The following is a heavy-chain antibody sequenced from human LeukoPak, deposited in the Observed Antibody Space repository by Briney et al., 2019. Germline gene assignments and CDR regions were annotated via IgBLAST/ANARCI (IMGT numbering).Heavy chain of an antibody. V-gene: IGHV3-30*02. CDR1: GFTFSSYG. CDR2: IRYDGSNK. J-gene: IGHJ4*02. D-gene: IGHD2-21*02. CDR3: AKDTVAYCGGDCPYFDY. Sequence: GGSLRLSCAASGFTFSSYGMHWVRQAPGKGLEWVAFIRYDGSNKYYADSVKGRFTISRDNSKNTLYLQMNSLRAEDTAVYYCAKDTVAYCGGDCPYFDYWGQGTLVTVSS.